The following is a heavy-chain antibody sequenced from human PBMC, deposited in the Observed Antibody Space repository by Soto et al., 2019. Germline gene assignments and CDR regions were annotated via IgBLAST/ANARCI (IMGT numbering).Heavy chain of an antibody. D-gene: IGHD1-1*01. J-gene: IGHJ6*02. V-gene: IGHV1-8*01. CDR3: ARMGTFLLYYYYGMDV. CDR2: MNPNSGNT. CDR1: GYTFTSYD. Sequence: ASVKVSCKASGYTFTSYDINWVRQATGQGLEWMGWMNPNSGNTGYAQKFQGRVTMTRNTSISTAYMELSSLRSEDTAVYYCARMGTFLLYYYYGMDVWGQGTTVTVSS.